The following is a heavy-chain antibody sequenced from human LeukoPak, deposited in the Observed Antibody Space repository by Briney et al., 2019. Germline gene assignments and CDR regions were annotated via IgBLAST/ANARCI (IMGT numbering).Heavy chain of an antibody. J-gene: IGHJ4*02. CDR1: GYTFTSYG. V-gene: IGHV1-18*01. D-gene: IGHD5-12*01. Sequence: ASVKVSCKASGYTFTSYGISWVRQAPGQGLEWMGWISAYNGNTNYAQKLQGRVTMTTDTSTSTAYMELRSLRSEDTAVYYCARLRHPPRDYYFDYWGQGTLVTVSS. CDR2: ISAYNGNT. CDR3: ARLRHPPRDYYFDY.